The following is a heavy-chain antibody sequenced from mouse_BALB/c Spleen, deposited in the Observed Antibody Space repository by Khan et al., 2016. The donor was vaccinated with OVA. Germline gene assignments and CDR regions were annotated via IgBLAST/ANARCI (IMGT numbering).Heavy chain of an antibody. J-gene: IGHJ3*01. CDR1: GFTFSDYY. Sequence: EVELVESGGGLVKPGGSLKLSCAASGFTFSDYYMYWVRQTPEKRLEWVATISDGGSYTYYPDSVSGRFTISRDDAKNNLYLQMNSLKCEDTAMYNCARGYYGDPFAYWGQGTLVTVSA. V-gene: IGHV5-4*02. CDR2: ISDGGSYT. CDR3: ARGYYGDPFAY. D-gene: IGHD2-13*01.